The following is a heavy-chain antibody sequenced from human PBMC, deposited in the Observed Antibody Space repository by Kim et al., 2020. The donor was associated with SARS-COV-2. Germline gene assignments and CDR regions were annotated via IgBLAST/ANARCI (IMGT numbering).Heavy chain of an antibody. J-gene: IGHJ6*02. CDR2: INPNSGGT. Sequence: ASVKVSCEASGYSFTGYYIHWVRQAPGLGLEWMGRINPNSGGTNFAQKFQGRVTMTRDTSISTAHMELSRLRSDDTAVYYCARGVGSTGSLVDVWGQGTTVTVSS. CDR1: GYSFTGYY. CDR3: ARGVGSTGSLVDV. V-gene: IGHV1-2*06. D-gene: IGHD1-26*01.